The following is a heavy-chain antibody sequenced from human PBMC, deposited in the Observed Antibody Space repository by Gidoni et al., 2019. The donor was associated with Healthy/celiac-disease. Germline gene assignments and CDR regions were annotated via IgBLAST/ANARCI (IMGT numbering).Heavy chain of an antibody. D-gene: IGHD3-3*01. CDR3: ARDWRITIFGVVITDYYYYGMDV. J-gene: IGHJ6*02. Sequence: EVQLVESGGGLVQPGGSLRLSCAASGFTFSSYSMNRVRQAPGKGLEWVSYISSSSRTIYYADSGKGRFTISRDNAKNSLYLQMNSLRDEDTAVYYCARDWRITIFGVVITDYYYYGMDVWGQGTTVTVAS. V-gene: IGHV3-48*02. CDR1: GFTFSSYS. CDR2: ISSSSRTI.